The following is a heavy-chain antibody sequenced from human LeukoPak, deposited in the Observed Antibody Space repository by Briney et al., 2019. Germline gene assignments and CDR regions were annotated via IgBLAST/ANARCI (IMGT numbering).Heavy chain of an antibody. CDR3: TRGPRDDP. V-gene: IGHV1-8*01. Sequence: GASVKVSCKVSGYPFTTYEINWVRQAPGQGLEWMGWVHPKSGNTAYAQKFQDRVTMTRDTSIGTVYMELSSLRSEDTAMYFCTRGPRDDPWGQGTLVTVSS. CDR1: GYPFTTYE. CDR2: VHPKSGNT. J-gene: IGHJ5*02.